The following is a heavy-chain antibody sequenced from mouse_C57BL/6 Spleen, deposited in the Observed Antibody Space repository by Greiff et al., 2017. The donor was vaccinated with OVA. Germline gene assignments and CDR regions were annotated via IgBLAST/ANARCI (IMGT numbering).Heavy chain of an antibody. CDR1: GFTFSDYG. V-gene: IGHV5-17*01. D-gene: IGHD1-1*02. CDR3: ARHYLYYFDY. Sequence: EVKLVESGGGLVKPGGSLKLSCAASGFTFSDYGMHWVRQAPEKGLEWVAYISSGSSTIYYADTVKGRFTISRDNAKNTLFLQMTSLRSEDTAMYYCARHYLYYFDYWGQGTTRTVSS. J-gene: IGHJ2*01. CDR2: ISSGSSTI.